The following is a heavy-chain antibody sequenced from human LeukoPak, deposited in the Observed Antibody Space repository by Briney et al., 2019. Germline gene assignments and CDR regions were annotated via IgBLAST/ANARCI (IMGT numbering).Heavy chain of an antibody. J-gene: IGHJ4*02. CDR3: ARDRGGSYDY. D-gene: IGHD1-26*01. CDR1: GFTVSSNY. V-gene: IGHV3-66*01. Sequence: GGSLRLSCAVSGFTVSSNYMTWVRQAPGKGLEWVSVIYSGGSTYYADSVKGRFTISRDNSKNTLYLQMNSLRAEDTAVYYCARDRGGSYDYWGQGTLVTVSS. CDR2: IYSGGST.